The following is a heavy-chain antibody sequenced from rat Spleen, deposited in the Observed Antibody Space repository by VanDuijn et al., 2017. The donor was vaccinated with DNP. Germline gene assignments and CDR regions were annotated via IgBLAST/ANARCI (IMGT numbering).Heavy chain of an antibody. V-gene: IGHV2S12*01. Sequence: QVQLKESGPGLVQPSQTLSLTCTVSGFSLSSNSVSWIRQPPGKGLEWIAAISSCGSTYYNSALKSRLSSTRDTSKSQVFLKMNSLQTEDTATYYCARVPNTYYVMDAWGQGASVTVSS. CDR3: ARVPNTYYVMDA. CDR2: ISSCGST. J-gene: IGHJ4*01. D-gene: IGHD3-8*01. CDR1: GFSLSSNS.